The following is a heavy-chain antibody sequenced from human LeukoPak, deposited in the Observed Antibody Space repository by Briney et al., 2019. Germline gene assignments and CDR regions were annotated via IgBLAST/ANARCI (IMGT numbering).Heavy chain of an antibody. CDR1: GGSISSGWYY. V-gene: IGHV4-31*03. D-gene: IGHD3-22*01. Sequence: KSSQTLSPTCTVSGGSISSGWYYWSWLRQHPGKGLEWIGYIDYSGSTYYNPAIKRGVTTSADTSKKQSSLKLRSVTAAETAVYYCAVRYYYDSGYCGMDVWGQGTTVTVSS. CDR3: AVRYYYDSGYCGMDV. CDR2: IDYSGST. J-gene: IGHJ6*02.